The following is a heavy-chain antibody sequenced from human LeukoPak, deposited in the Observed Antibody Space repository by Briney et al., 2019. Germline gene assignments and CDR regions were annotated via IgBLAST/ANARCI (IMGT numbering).Heavy chain of an antibody. D-gene: IGHD3-9*01. V-gene: IGHV1-18*01. CDR3: ARSFAYYNILRERRDNWFDP. CDR2: ISAHNGNT. J-gene: IGHJ5*02. Sequence: GASVKVSCKASGYTFINYGISWVRQAPGQGLEWMGWISAHNGNTHYAQKFQGRVTMTTDTPTSTASMELRSLRSDDTAVYYCARSFAYYNILRERRDNWFDPWGQGTQVTVSS. CDR1: GYTFINYG.